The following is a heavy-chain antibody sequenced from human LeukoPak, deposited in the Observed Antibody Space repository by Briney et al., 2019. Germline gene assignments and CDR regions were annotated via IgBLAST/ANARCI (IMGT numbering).Heavy chain of an antibody. CDR3: AGGDRPTAAYYYGMDV. Sequence: GGSLRLSCAASGFTFSSYAMHWVRQAPGKGLEWVAVISYDGSNKYYADSVKGRFTISRDNSKNTLYLQMNSLRAEDTAVYYCAGGDRPTAAYYYGMDVWGKGTTVTVSS. CDR1: GFTFSSYA. D-gene: IGHD2-21*02. V-gene: IGHV3-30*04. CDR2: ISYDGSNK. J-gene: IGHJ6*04.